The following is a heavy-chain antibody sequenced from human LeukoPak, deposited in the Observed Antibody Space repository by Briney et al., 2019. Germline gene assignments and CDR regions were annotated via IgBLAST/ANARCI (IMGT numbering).Heavy chain of an antibody. CDR1: GGSISNFY. V-gene: IGHV4-59*01. Sequence: SETLSLTCTVSGGSISNFYWSWIRQSLGKGLEWIGYIHHRGSTNYNPSLKSRVTISVATSKSQFSLKLSSVTAADTAIYYCARARDITVAGTWGDNWFDPWGQGTLVTVSS. CDR3: ARARDITVAGTWGDNWFDP. J-gene: IGHJ5*02. D-gene: IGHD6-19*01. CDR2: IHHRGST.